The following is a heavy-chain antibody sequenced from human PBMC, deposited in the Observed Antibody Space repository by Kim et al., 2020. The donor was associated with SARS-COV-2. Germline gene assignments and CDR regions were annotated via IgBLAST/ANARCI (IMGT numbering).Heavy chain of an antibody. CDR3: ARVVAGNEYYGMDV. V-gene: IGHV3-21*01. CDR2: ISSSSSYI. J-gene: IGHJ6*02. D-gene: IGHD6-19*01. Sequence: GGSLRLSCAASGFTFSSYSMNWVRQAPGKGLEWVSSISSSSSYIYYADSVKGRFTISRDNAKNSLYLQMNSLRAEDTAVYYCARVVAGNEYYGMDVWGQGTTVTVSS. CDR1: GFTFSSYS.